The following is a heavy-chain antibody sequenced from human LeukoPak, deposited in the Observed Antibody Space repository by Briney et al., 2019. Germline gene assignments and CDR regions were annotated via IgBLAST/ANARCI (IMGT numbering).Heavy chain of an antibody. CDR3: ARDRGYSSGWYESSWFDP. CDR1: GGSISSYY. D-gene: IGHD6-19*01. CDR2: IYTSGST. J-gene: IGHJ5*02. Sequence: SETLSLTCTVSGGSISSYYWSWIRQSAAKGLEWIGRIYTSGSTNYNPCLTSRVTISVDTPKNQFSLKLSSVTAADTAVYYCARDRGYSSGWYESSWFDPWGQGTLVTVSS. V-gene: IGHV4-4*07.